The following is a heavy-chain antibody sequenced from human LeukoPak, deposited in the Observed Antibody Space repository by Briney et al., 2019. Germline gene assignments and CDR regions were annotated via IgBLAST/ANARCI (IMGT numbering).Heavy chain of an antibody. D-gene: IGHD4-11*01. CDR3: ATAPYYSYYFDY. Sequence: ASVKVSCKASGYTFTSYYMHWVRQAPGQGLEWMGIINPSGGSTIYAQKFQGRVTMTEDTSTDTAYMELSSLRSEDTAVYYCATAPYYSYYFDYWGQGTLVTVSS. CDR2: INPSGGST. J-gene: IGHJ4*02. CDR1: GYTFTSYY. V-gene: IGHV1-46*01.